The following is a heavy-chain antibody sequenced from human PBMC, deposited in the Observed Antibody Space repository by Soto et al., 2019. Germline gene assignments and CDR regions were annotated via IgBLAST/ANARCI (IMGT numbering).Heavy chain of an antibody. J-gene: IGHJ4*02. D-gene: IGHD2-21*02. CDR3: SRHQANGGSDSEPPFDC. CDR1: GFTFSDAA. CDR2: IRSKTNNYAT. V-gene: IGHV3-73*01. Sequence: GGSLRLSCAASGFTFSDAAIHWVRQASGKGLEWLGRIRSKTNNYATTYAASLKGRVTIFRDDSRNTAYLQMNSLKTEDAAVYYCSRHQANGGSDSEPPFDCWGQGTLVTVSS.